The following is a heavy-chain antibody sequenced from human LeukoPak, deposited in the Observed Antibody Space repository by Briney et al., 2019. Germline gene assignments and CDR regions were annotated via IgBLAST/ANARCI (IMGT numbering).Heavy chain of an antibody. CDR1: GGSISSGDYY. CDR3: ARVPLDILTGYYPGDY. CDR2: IYYSGST. Sequence: PSETLSLTCTVSGGSISSGDYYWSWIRRPPGKGLEWIGYIYYSGSTYYNPSLKSRVTISVDTSKNQFSLKLSSVTAADTAVYYCARVPLDILTGYYPGDYWGQGTLVTVSS. J-gene: IGHJ4*02. D-gene: IGHD3-9*01. V-gene: IGHV4-30-4*08.